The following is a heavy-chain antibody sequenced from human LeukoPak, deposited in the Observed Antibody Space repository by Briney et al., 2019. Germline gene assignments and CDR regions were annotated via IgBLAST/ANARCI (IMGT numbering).Heavy chain of an antibody. CDR1: GGSISSYY. Sequence: SETLSLTCTVSGGSISSYYWSWIRQPPGKGLEWIGYIYYSGSTNYNPSLKSRVTISVDTSKNQFSLKLSSVTAADTAVYYCAKSGLNRFDYWGQGNLVTVSS. V-gene: IGHV4-59*01. D-gene: IGHD2-15*01. CDR3: AKSGLNRFDY. J-gene: IGHJ4*02. CDR2: IYYSGST.